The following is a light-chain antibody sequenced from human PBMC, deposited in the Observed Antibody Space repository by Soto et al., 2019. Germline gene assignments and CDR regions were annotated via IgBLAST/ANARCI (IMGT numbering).Light chain of an antibody. V-gene: IGKV1-5*03. J-gene: IGKJ1*01. Sequence: DYQVTQSPSTLSASVGDRVTITCRASQNIYTWLAWYQQKPGIAPKLLIHKASTLESGVPSRFSGSGFGTEFTLTISSLQPDDLATYYCQQYNSYSEAFGQGTKV. CDR3: QQYNSYSEA. CDR1: QNIYTW. CDR2: KAS.